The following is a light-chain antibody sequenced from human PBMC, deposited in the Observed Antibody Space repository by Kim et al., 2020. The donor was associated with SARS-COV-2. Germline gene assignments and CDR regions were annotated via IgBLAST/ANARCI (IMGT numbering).Light chain of an antibody. V-gene: IGLV1-40*01. CDR3: QSYDSSLSGYV. CDR1: GANIGAGYD. CDR2: GNS. Sequence: RVTICCTGSGANIGAGYDVHWYQQLPGTAPKLLIYGNSNRPSGVPDRFSGSKSGTSASLAITGLQAEDEADYYCQSYDSSLSGYVFGTGTKVTVL. J-gene: IGLJ1*01.